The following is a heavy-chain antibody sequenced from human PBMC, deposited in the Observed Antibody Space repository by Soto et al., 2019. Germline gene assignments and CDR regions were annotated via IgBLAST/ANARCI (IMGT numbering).Heavy chain of an antibody. CDR3: ARGHDYIRWAFFDY. CDR2: ISYSGST. CDR1: GGSVSSGSYY. J-gene: IGHJ4*02. Sequence: SETLSLTCTVSGGSVSSGSYYWSWIRQPPGKGLEWIGYISYSGSTFYNPSLKSRVTISVDTSKNQFSLTLSSVTAADTAVYYCARGHDYIRWAFFDYWGQGTLVTVSS. V-gene: IGHV4-30-4*08. D-gene: IGHD4-4*01.